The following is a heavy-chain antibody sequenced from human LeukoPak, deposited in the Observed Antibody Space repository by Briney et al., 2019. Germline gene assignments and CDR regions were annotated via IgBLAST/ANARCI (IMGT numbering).Heavy chain of an antibody. CDR1: GGSISSYY. J-gene: IGHJ4*02. CDR3: ASYSSNWHVDY. Sequence: SETLSLTCTVSGGSISSYYWSWIRQPPGKGLELIGHIYYSGSTSYNPSLKSRVTVSVDTSNNQFSLKLSSVTAADTAVYYCASYSSNWHVDYWGQGTLVTVSS. D-gene: IGHD6-13*01. V-gene: IGHV4-59*08. CDR2: IYYSGST.